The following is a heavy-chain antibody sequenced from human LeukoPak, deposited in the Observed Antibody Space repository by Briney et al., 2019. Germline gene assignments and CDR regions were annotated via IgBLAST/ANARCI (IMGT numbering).Heavy chain of an antibody. CDR1: GFTFSSYA. CDR2: ITHDGSTE. V-gene: IGHV3-30-3*01. CDR3: AREKRGGYYPGY. D-gene: IGHD3-3*01. J-gene: IGHJ4*02. Sequence: PGRSLRLSCAASGFTFSSYAMHWVRQAPGKGLEWAASITHDGSTENYADSVKGRFTISRDNSKNTLYLEMNSLGPEDTAIYYCAREKRGGYYPGYWGQGTLVTVSS.